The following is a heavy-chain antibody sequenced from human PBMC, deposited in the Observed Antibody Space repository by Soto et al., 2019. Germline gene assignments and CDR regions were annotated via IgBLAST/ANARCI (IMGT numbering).Heavy chain of an antibody. V-gene: IGHV1-69*01. Sequence: QVQLVQSGADVKKPGSSVKVSCQASGVTFSSETLGWVRQAPGQGLEWVGGIIPLFGTASYAQKFQGRDTITAYESTSTVYMELSSMRSDDTAVYFCATELGENPASPFDAWGQGTLVAVSS. CDR2: IIPLFGTA. J-gene: IGHJ4*02. D-gene: IGHD3-10*01. CDR3: ATELGENPASPFDA. CDR1: GVTFSSET.